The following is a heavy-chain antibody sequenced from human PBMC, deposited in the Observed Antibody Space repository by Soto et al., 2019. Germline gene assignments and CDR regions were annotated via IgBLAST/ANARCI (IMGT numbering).Heavy chain of an antibody. CDR3: AGRYCTNGVCYTNYYYYIDV. CDR1: GFTFSTYA. J-gene: IGHJ6*03. D-gene: IGHD2-8*01. V-gene: IGHV3-23*01. Sequence: EVQLLESGGGLVQPGRSLRLSCAASGFTFSTYAMSWVRQAPGKGLEWVSTISTSGGNTYYADSVPGRFTISRDNSKNTLYLQMNSLRAEDTAVYYCAGRYCTNGVCYTNYYYYIDVWGKGTTVTVSS. CDR2: ISTSGGNT.